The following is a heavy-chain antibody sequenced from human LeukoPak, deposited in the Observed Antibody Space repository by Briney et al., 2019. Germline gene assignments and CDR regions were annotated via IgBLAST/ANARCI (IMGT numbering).Heavy chain of an antibody. CDR2: ISAYNGNT. CDR1: GYTFTSYG. J-gene: IGHJ3*02. Sequence: ASVKVSCKASGYTFTSYGISWVRQAPGQGLEWMGWISAYNGNTNYAQKFQGRVTMTRDMSTSTVYMELSSLRSEDTAVYYCARDYYDSSGYKRVGAFDIWGQGTMVTVSS. V-gene: IGHV1-18*01. CDR3: ARDYYDSSGYKRVGAFDI. D-gene: IGHD3-22*01.